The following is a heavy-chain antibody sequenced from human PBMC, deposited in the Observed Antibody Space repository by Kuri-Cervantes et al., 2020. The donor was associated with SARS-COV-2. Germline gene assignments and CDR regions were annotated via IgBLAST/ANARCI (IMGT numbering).Heavy chain of an antibody. CDR2: IYHSGST. V-gene: IGHV4-4*02. Sequence: SETLSLTCAVSGGSISSSNWWSWVRQPPGKGLEWIGEIYHSGSTNYNPSLKSRVTISVDKSKNQFSLKLSSVTAADTAVYYCAGRFILSSGWYPVEYWGQGTPVTVPS. CDR1: GGSISSSNW. D-gene: IGHD6-19*01. CDR3: AGRFILSSGWYPVEY. J-gene: IGHJ4*02.